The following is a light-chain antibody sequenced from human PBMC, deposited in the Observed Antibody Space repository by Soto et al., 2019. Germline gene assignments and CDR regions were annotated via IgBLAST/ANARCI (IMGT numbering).Light chain of an antibody. CDR2: AAS. Sequence: EIVLTQSPGTLSLSPGERATLSCRASQSVSSSYLAWYQQKPGQAPRLLIYAASSRATGIPDRFSGSGPGTDFTLTISRLEPEDFAVYYCQQYGSSPETFGQGTKVDIK. J-gene: IGKJ1*01. CDR1: QSVSSSY. CDR3: QQYGSSPET. V-gene: IGKV3-20*01.